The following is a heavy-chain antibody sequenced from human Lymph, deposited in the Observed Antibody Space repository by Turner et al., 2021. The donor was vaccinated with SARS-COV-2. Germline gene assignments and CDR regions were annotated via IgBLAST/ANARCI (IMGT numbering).Heavy chain of an antibody. CDR2: IYSGGST. Sequence: ELQLVESGGGLVQPGGSLRLSCAASGFTVSRNYMTWVRQAPGKGLEWVSVIYSGGSTYYADSVKGRFTISRHNSKHTLYLQMNSLRAEDTAVYYCARDEGHYGMDVWGQGTTVTVSS. V-gene: IGHV3-53*04. J-gene: IGHJ6*02. CDR3: ARDEGHYGMDV. CDR1: GFTVSRNY.